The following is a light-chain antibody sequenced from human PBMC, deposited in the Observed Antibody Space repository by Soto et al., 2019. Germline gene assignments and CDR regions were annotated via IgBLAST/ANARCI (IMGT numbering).Light chain of an antibody. CDR1: SSNIGSNT. CDR3: EEWDDSLNGYV. J-gene: IGLJ1*01. V-gene: IGLV1-44*01. Sequence: QSVLTQPPSASGTPGQRVTISCSGSSSNIGSNTVNWYQQLPGTAPKLLIYSNNQRPSGVPDRFSGSKSGTSASLAISGLQSEDEADYYCEEWDDSLNGYVFGTATKVTVL. CDR2: SNN.